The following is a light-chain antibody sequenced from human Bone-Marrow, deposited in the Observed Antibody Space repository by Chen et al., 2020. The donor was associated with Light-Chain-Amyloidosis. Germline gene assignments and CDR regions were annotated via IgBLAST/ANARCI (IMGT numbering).Light chain of an antibody. CDR1: SGSIATNY. V-gene: IGLV6-57*01. CDR3: QSYQGSSQGV. CDR2: EDD. J-gene: IGLJ3*02. Sequence: NFMLTQPHSVSESPGKTVIIPCTRSSGSIATNYEQWYQQRPGSSPTTVIYEDDQRPSGVPDRFSGSIDRSSNSASLTISGLKTEDEADYYCQSYQGSSQGVFGGGTKLTVL.